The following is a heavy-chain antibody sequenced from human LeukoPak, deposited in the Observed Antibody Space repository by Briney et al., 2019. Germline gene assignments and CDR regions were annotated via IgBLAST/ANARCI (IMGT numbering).Heavy chain of an antibody. V-gene: IGHV1-18*04. D-gene: IGHD1-26*01. Sequence: ASVKVSCKASGYTFTGYYMHWVRQAPGQGLEWMGWINAYNGNTNDAQKFQGRVTMTTDTSTSTAYMELRSLRSDDTAVYYCARGEKPYDYWGQGTLVSVPS. CDR2: INAYNGNT. CDR3: ARGEKPYDY. CDR1: GYTFTGYY. J-gene: IGHJ4*02.